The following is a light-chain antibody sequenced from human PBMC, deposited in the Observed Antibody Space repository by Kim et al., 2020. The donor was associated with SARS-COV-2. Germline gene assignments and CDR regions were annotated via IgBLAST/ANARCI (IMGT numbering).Light chain of an antibody. V-gene: IGLV6-57*03. CDR3: QSYNRDNVL. CDR2: EDD. CDR1: SGSMDDNY. J-gene: IGLJ2*01. Sequence: GKRVTISCTRSSGSMDDNYVQWYQQRPGGVPTTVIYEDDQRPSGVSDRFSGSIDNSSNSASLTISGLRTEDEADYYCQSYNRDNVLFGGGTQLTVL.